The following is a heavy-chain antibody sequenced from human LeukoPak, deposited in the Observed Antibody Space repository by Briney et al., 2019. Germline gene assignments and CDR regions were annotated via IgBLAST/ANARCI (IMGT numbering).Heavy chain of an antibody. CDR1: GYTFTSYD. D-gene: IGHD2-8*01. CDR3: VRQDGPLDY. V-gene: IGHV5-51*01. Sequence: GASVKVSCKASGYTFTSYDIGWVRQMPGKGLEWMGIIYPGDSDTRYSPSFQGQVTISADKSISTAYLQWSSLKASDTAMYYCVRQDGPLDYWGQGTLVTVTS. CDR2: IYPGDSDT. J-gene: IGHJ4*02.